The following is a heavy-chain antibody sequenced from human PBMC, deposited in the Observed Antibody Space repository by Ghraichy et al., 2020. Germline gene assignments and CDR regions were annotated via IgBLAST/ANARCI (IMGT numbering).Heavy chain of an antibody. Sequence: LSLTCATSGFNFNTHAMTWVRQAPGKGLECVAAVRATSGSTYYAESVKGRFTVIRDSSKTTLSLQMNNLGPEDTAIYYCVKFSGQELPYYHFGYWGHGPRGPVSS. CDR2: VRATSGST. CDR1: GFNFNTHA. D-gene: IGHD3-10*01. CDR3: VKFSGQELPYYHFGY. V-gene: IGHV3-23*01. J-gene: IGHJ4*01.